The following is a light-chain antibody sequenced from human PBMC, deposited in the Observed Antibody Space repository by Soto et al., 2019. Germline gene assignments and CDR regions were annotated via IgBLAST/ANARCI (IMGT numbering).Light chain of an antibody. J-gene: IGLJ2*01. CDR2: EGS. Sequence: QSVLTQPASVSGSPGQSITISCTGTSSDVGSYNLVSWYQQHPGKAPKLMIYEGSKRPSGVSNRFSGSKSGNTASLTISGLQAEDEADYYCCSYAGSSLQVFGGGTKLTVL. CDR1: SSDVGSYNL. V-gene: IGLV2-23*01. CDR3: CSYAGSSLQV.